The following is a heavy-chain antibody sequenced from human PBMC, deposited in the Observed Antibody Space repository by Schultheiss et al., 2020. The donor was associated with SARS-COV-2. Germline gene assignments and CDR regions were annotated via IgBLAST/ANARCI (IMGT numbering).Heavy chain of an antibody. Sequence: ASVKVSCTASGYTFTSYDISWARQAPGQGLEWMGWISAYNGDTHYTQKFQGRVTITADRSATTAYMELSSLRSEDTALYFCARGVVVVPAALKYYYYAMDVWGQGTTVTVSS. J-gene: IGHJ6*02. D-gene: IGHD2-2*01. CDR2: ISAYNGDT. CDR3: ARGVVVVPAALKYYYYAMDV. V-gene: IGHV1-18*01. CDR1: GYTFTSYD.